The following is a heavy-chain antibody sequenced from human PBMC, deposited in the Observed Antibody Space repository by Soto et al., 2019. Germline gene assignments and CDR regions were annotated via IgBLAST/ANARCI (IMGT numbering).Heavy chain of an antibody. V-gene: IGHV4-59*01. J-gene: IGHJ6*02. CDR3: ARVGGLGYYYDSSGYYPYGMDV. CDR1: GGSISSYY. CDR2: IYYSGST. D-gene: IGHD3-22*01. Sequence: QVQLQESGPGLVKPSETLSLTCTVSGGSISSYYWSWIRQPPGKGLEWIGYIYYSGSTNYNPSFKSRVTISVDTSKNQFSLKLSSVTAADTAVYYCARVGGLGYYYDSSGYYPYGMDVWGQGTTVTVSS.